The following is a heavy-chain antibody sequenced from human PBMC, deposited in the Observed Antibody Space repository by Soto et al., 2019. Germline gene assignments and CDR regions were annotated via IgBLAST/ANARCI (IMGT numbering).Heavy chain of an antibody. D-gene: IGHD2-21*01. CDR1: GFIFDDYA. J-gene: IGHJ3*02. Sequence: EVQLVESGGGLVQPGRSLRLSCAASGFIFDDYAMHWVRQVPGKGLEWVSGINWNSGSKVYAGAVKGRFTISRDKDKNSLYLQMNGLRPDDTALYYCAKGDIVVVENDAFEIWGQGPMVTVSS. CDR3: AKGDIVVVENDAFEI. CDR2: INWNSGSK. V-gene: IGHV3-9*01.